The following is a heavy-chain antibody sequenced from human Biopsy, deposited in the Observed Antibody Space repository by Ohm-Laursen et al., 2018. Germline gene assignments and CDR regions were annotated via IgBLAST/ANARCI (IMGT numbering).Heavy chain of an antibody. CDR2: INIDGSGT. D-gene: IGHD3-10*01. CDR1: GFTFNSYW. Sequence: SLRLSCSASGFTFNSYWMHWVRQAPGKGLVWVSRINIDGSGTKYADSVKGRFTVSRDNAKSTLYLQMNSLRADDTAVYHCAKAPCTQFGSGACHDPFDKWGQGTTVTVSS. CDR3: AKAPCTQFGSGACHDPFDK. J-gene: IGHJ3*02. V-gene: IGHV3-74*03.